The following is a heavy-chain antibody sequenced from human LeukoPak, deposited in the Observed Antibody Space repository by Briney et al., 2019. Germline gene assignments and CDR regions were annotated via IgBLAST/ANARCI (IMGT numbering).Heavy chain of an antibody. CDR1: GGSFSGYY. Sequence: SETLSLTYAVYGGSFSGYYWSWIRQPPGKGLEWIGEINHSGSTNYNPSLKSRVTISVDTSKNQFSLKLSSVTAADTAVYYCARGSGYGYGYWGQGTLVTVSS. CDR2: INHSGST. CDR3: ARGSGYGYGY. V-gene: IGHV4-34*01. J-gene: IGHJ4*02. D-gene: IGHD5-18*01.